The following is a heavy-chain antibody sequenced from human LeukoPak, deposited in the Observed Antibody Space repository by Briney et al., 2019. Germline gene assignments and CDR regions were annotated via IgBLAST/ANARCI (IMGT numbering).Heavy chain of an antibody. CDR2: IDSDGSTR. CDR3: VRGWVSSETTLN. CDR1: GFTFSDYW. J-gene: IGHJ3*01. D-gene: IGHD6-6*01. Sequence: PGGSLRLSCAASGFTFSDYWIHWVRQAPEKGLVWVSRIDSDGSTRDYADSVKGRFTISRDNAKKTVYLQMNSLRAEDTAVYYCVRGWVSSETTLNWGQGGMVTVSS. V-gene: IGHV3-74*01.